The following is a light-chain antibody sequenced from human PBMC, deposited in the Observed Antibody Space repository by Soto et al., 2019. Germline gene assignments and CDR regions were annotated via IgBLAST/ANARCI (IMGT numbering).Light chain of an antibody. Sequence: QSALTQPASVSGSPGQSITISCTGTSSDVGGYKYVSWYQQHPGKAPKLMIYEVTNRPSGVSNRFSGSKSGNTASLTISGLQAEDEADYYCSSYRSSTTLDVFGTGTKLTVL. CDR1: SSDVGGYKY. CDR2: EVT. V-gene: IGLV2-14*01. J-gene: IGLJ1*01. CDR3: SSYRSSTTLDV.